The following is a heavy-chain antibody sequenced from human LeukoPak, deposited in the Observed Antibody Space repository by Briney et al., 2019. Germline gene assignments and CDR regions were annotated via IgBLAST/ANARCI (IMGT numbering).Heavy chain of an antibody. Sequence: SETLSLTCAVYGGSFSGYYWSWIRQPPGKGLEWIGEINHSGSTNYNPSLKSRVTISVDTSKNQFSLKLSSVTAADTAVYYCARGPRGLWSRDAFDIWGQGTMVTVSS. D-gene: IGHD5-18*01. CDR1: GGSFSGYY. CDR3: ARGPRGLWSRDAFDI. J-gene: IGHJ3*02. CDR2: INHSGST. V-gene: IGHV4-34*01.